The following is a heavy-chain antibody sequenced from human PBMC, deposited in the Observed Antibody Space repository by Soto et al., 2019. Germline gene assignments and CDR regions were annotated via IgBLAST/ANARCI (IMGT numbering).Heavy chain of an antibody. Sequence: QGQLQESSPGLVKPSQTLSLTCTVSAGSITSGGYYWSWIRQHPGKGLEWIGNIYYSGSTYYNPSLKSRVTISVDTSKNQFSLKLSSVTAADTAVYYCARDPLGTPFGYCKSWGQGTLVIVSS. V-gene: IGHV4-31*03. CDR2: IYYSGST. CDR3: ARDPLGTPFGYCKS. D-gene: IGHD6-25*01. CDR1: AGSITSGGYY. J-gene: IGHJ5*02.